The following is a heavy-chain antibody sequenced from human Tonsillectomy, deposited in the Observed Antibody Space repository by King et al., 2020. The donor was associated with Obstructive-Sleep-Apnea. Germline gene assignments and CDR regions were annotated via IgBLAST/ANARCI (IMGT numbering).Heavy chain of an antibody. CDR2: ISANGDKE. V-gene: IGHV3-9*02. J-gene: IGHJ4*02. CDR1: GFSPDEHG. D-gene: IGHD6-19*01. Sequence: VQLVESGGGLRQPGRSLRLTLVTSGFSPDEHGMHWVRQVPGQGLEGGPYISANGDKEGYVDSVKGRFTVSRDKAKNSLDLQMSNLRSEDSALYFCARDRYGGRHSSGSFLDSWGQGTLVTVSS. CDR3: ARDRYGGRHSSGSFLDS.